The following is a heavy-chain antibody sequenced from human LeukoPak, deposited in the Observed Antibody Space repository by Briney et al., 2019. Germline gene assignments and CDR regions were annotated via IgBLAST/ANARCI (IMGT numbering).Heavy chain of an antibody. Sequence: GGSLRLSCAPSGFTFSIYSMNWVRQAPGKGLEWVSYISSSSSTIYYADSVKGRCTIPRDNSKHMLSLQMHSLRAEHTGVYYCARGLSSGYRLHYWGQGTLVSVSS. CDR1: GFTFSIYS. CDR3: ARGLSSGYRLHY. D-gene: IGHD3-22*01. J-gene: IGHJ4*02. CDR2: ISSSSSTI. V-gene: IGHV3-48*01.